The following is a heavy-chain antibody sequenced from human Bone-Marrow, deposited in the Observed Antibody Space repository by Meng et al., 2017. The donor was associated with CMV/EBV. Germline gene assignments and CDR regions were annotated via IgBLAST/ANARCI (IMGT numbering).Heavy chain of an antibody. CDR1: GGTFSSYA. CDR3: ARARDSSGYRRWFDP. CDR2: IIPIFGTA. Sequence: SVKVSCKASGGTFSSYAISWVRQAPGQGLEWMGGIIPIFGTANYAQKFQGRVTITTDESTSTVYMELSSLRSEDTAVYYCARARDSSGYRRWFDPWGQGTLVTVSS. D-gene: IGHD3-22*01. V-gene: IGHV1-69*05. J-gene: IGHJ5*02.